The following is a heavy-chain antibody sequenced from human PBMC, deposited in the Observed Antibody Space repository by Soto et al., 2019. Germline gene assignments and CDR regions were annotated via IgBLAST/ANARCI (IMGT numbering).Heavy chain of an antibody. V-gene: IGHV3-48*03. CDR3: ARNRRSFDFSSDPHEGDGMDV. CDR2: IITSDSVK. J-gene: IGHJ6*02. Sequence: PGESLTLSCVASGVSFSSYEWNWVRQSPGKGLEWVSYIITSDSVKHYADSAKGTLTISRHNAKISLYLQMASHRAEVKAIYYCARNRRSFDFSSDPHEGDGMDVWGQGTTVTVSS. D-gene: IGHD3-3*01. CDR1: GVSFSSYE.